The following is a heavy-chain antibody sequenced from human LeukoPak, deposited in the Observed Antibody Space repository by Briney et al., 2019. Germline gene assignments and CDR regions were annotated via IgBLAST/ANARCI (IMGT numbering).Heavy chain of an antibody. V-gene: IGHV3-23*01. J-gene: IGHJ4*02. D-gene: IGHD1-1*01. CDR1: GFTFSNYA. CDR2: FSGSGST. CDR3: AKDCTTAPRIIDY. Sequence: GGSLRLSCAGFGFTFSNYAMSWVRQAPGKGLEWVSGFSGSGSTYYADSVKGRFTISRDNSKNTLYLQMNSLRAEDTAVYYCAKDCTTAPRIIDYWGQGTLVTVSS.